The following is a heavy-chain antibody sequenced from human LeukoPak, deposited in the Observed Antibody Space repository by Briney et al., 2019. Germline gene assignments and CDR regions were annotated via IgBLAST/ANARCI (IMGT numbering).Heavy chain of an antibody. Sequence: GGSLRLSCAASGFTFSSYWMSWVRQAPGKGLEWVANIKQDGSEKYYVDSVKGRFGISRDNAKNSLFLQMNSLRAEDTAIYFCAKYDSGYSLDYWGQGTLVIVSS. V-gene: IGHV3-7*03. D-gene: IGHD4-23*01. CDR1: GFTFSSYW. CDR3: AKYDSGYSLDY. CDR2: IKQDGSEK. J-gene: IGHJ4*02.